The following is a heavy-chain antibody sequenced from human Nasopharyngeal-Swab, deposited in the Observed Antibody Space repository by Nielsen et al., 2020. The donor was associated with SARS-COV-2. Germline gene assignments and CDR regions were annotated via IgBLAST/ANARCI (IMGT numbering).Heavy chain of an antibody. CDR1: GFTFNTYS. J-gene: IGHJ6*02. CDR2: ISSSSSYI. V-gene: IGHV3-21*01. Sequence: GASLKISCAGSGFTFNTYSMIWVRQAPGKGLEWVSSISSSSSYIYYADSVKGRFTISRDNAKNSLYLQMNSLRAEDTAVYYCARDGLDYDFWSAYFMDVWGQGTTVTVSS. CDR3: ARDGLDYDFWSAYFMDV. D-gene: IGHD3-3*01.